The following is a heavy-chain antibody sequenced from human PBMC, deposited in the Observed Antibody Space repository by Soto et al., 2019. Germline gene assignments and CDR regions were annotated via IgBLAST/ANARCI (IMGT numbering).Heavy chain of an antibody. CDR1: GGSISNYY. CDR3: ARGSWWELRYYFDY. V-gene: IGHV4-59*01. J-gene: IGHJ4*02. Sequence: TLSLTCAVSGGSISNYYWSWIRQPPGKGLEGIGYIYYSGSTNYNPSLKSRVTITVDTSKNQFSLKPSSVTAADTAVYYCARGSWWELRYYFDYWGQGTLVPVSS. D-gene: IGHD1-26*01. CDR2: IYYSGST.